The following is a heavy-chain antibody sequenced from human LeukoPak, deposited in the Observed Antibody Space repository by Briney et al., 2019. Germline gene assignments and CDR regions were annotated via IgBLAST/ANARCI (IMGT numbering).Heavy chain of an antibody. J-gene: IGHJ4*02. V-gene: IGHV5-51*01. D-gene: IGHD6-13*01. CDR1: GYSFTSYW. Sequence: GESLKISCKGSGYSFTSYWIGWVRQMPGKGLEWMGIIYPGVSDTRYSPSFQGQVTISADKSISTAYLQWSSLKASDTAMYYCARRAYGYSSSWYRNFDYWGQGTLVTVSS. CDR2: IYPGVSDT. CDR3: ARRAYGYSSSWYRNFDY.